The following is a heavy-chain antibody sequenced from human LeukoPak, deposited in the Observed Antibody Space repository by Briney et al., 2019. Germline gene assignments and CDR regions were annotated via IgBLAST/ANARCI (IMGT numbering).Heavy chain of an antibody. CDR1: GGTFSSYA. J-gene: IGHJ5*02. Sequence: ASVKVSCKASGGTFSSYAISWVRQAPGQGLEWMGWISAYNGNTNYAQKLQGRVTMTTDTSTSTAYMELRSLRSDDTAVYYCARDFPILYYYDSSGLGSWFDPWGQGTLVTVSS. D-gene: IGHD3-22*01. V-gene: IGHV1-18*01. CDR2: ISAYNGNT. CDR3: ARDFPILYYYDSSGLGSWFDP.